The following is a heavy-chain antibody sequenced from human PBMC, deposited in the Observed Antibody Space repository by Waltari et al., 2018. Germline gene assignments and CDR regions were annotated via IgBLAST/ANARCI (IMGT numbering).Heavy chain of an antibody. J-gene: IGHJ3*02. V-gene: IGHV3-30*02. CDR3: ARGRSNSQGDAFDI. CDR1: GFTFSTCG. D-gene: IGHD1-26*01. CDR2: IRYDGSKK. Sequence: QVQVVESGGGVVQPGGSLRLSWATSGFTFSTCGLHWVRQAPGKGLEWVAFIRYDGSKKYYADSVKGRFTICRDNSKNTMYVQMNSLRADDTAVYYCARGRSNSQGDAFDIWGQGTMVTVSS.